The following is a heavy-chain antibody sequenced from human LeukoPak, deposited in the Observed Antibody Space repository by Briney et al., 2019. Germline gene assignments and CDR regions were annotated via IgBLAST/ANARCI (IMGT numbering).Heavy chain of an antibody. V-gene: IGHV3-21*01. CDR2: ISSSISYI. Sequence: GGSLRLSCAASGFAFSGFSMNWVPQAPGKGLERGSCISSSISYIYYADSAKGRFTISRDHAKNSLYLQMNSLRAEDTAVKFISRGPKGWDAFDIWGQGTMVTVSS. J-gene: IGHJ3*02. CDR3: SRGPKGWDAFDI. D-gene: IGHD2-15*01. CDR1: GFAFSGFS.